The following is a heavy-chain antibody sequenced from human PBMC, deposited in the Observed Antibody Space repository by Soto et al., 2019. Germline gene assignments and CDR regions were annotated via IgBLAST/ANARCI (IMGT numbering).Heavy chain of an antibody. J-gene: IGHJ4*02. CDR3: ARVRIAADGPFIDH. Sequence: QVQLQESGPGLVRPSQTLSLTCTVSGGSISSGNYYWSWIRQPPGKGLEWIGYIFHTGTTYFNPSLKSRVSISIDTSKSHFSLKLTSVTAADTAIFYCARVRIAADGPFIDHWGQGALVTVSS. D-gene: IGHD6-25*01. V-gene: IGHV4-30-4*01. CDR1: GGSISSGNYY. CDR2: IFHTGTT.